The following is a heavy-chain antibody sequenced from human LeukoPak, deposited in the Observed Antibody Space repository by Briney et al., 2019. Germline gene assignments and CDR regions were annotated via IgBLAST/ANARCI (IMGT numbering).Heavy chain of an antibody. CDR3: AQDTSRAVAGDDAFDI. V-gene: IGHV3-9*01. CDR2: ISWNSGSI. D-gene: IGHD6-19*01. CDR1: GFTFDDYA. J-gene: IGHJ3*02. Sequence: GGSLRLSCAASGFTFDDYAMHWVRQAPGKGLEWVSGISWNSGSIGYADSVKGRFTISRDNAKSSLYLQMNSLRAEDTALYYCAQDTSRAVAGDDAFDIWGQGTMVTVSS.